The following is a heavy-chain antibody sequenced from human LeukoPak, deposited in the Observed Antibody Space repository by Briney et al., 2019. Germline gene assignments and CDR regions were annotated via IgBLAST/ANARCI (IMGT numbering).Heavy chain of an antibody. J-gene: IGHJ4*02. V-gene: IGHV3-21*01. Sequence: GGSLRLSCAASGFTISSYGMSWVRQAPGKGLEWVSCISSSSSYIYYADSVKGRFTTSRDNAKNSLYLQMNSLRAEDTAVYYCARDLRSSGYYAFDYWGQGTLVTVSS. CDR1: GFTISSYG. D-gene: IGHD3-22*01. CDR3: ARDLRSSGYYAFDY. CDR2: ISSSSSYI.